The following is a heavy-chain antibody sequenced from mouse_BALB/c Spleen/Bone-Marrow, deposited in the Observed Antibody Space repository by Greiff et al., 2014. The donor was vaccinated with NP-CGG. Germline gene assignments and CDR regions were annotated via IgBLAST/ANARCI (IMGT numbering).Heavy chain of an antibody. V-gene: IGHV1-9*01. CDR1: GYTFSSYW. Sequence: QVQLKQSGAELMKPGASVKISCKATGYTFSSYWIEWVKQRPGHGLEWIGEILTGSGSTNYNEKFKGKATFTADTSSNTAYMQLSSLTSEDSAVYYCARRGISWFAYWGQGTLVTVSA. CDR3: ARRGISWFAY. J-gene: IGHJ3*01. CDR2: ILTGSGST.